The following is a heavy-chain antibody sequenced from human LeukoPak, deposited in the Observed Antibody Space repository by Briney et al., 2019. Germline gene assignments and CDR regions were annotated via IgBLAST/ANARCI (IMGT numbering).Heavy chain of an antibody. CDR1: GYNLNSYG. CDR3: ARVIDGVVRGVITDYYYNYMDV. J-gene: IGHJ6*03. CDR2: ISAYNGNT. D-gene: IGHD3-10*01. V-gene: IGHV1-18*01. Sequence: ASVKVSCKASGYNLNSYGLSWVRQAPGQGLEWMGWISAYNGNTNSAQKLQGRVTMTTDTSTSTAYMELRSLRSADTAVYYCARVIDGVVRGVITDYYYNYMDVWGKGTTVTISS.